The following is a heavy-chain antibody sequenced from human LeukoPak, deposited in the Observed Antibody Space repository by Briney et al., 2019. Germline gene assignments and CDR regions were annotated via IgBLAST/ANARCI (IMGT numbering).Heavy chain of an antibody. CDR1: GFTFTSSA. Sequence: SVKVSCKASGFTFTSSAMQWVRQARGQRLEWIGWIVVGSGNTNYAQKFQERVTITRDMSTSTAYMELSSLRSEDTAVHYCAADSQYDFWSGPMTENAFDIWGQGTMVTVSS. D-gene: IGHD3-3*01. J-gene: IGHJ3*02. CDR3: AADSQYDFWSGPMTENAFDI. V-gene: IGHV1-58*02. CDR2: IVVGSGNT.